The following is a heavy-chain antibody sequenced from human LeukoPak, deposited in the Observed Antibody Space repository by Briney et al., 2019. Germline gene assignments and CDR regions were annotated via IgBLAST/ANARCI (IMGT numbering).Heavy chain of an antibody. J-gene: IGHJ3*02. CDR3: ARVVYDSSGYYLPFGAFDI. D-gene: IGHD3-22*01. CDR2: IYYSGST. Sequence: SETLSLTCTVSGGSISSYYWSWIRQPPGKGLEWIGYIYYSGSTNYNPSLKSRVTISVDTSKNQFSLKLSSVTAADTAVYYCARVVYDSSGYYLPFGAFDIWGQGTMVTVSS. CDR1: GGSISSYY. V-gene: IGHV4-59*01.